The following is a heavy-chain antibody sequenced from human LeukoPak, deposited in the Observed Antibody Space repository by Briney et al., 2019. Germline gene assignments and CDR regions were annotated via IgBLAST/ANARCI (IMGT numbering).Heavy chain of an antibody. CDR2: IKKEGGSER. Sequence: GGSLRLSCATSGFTLSKYWMSWVRQAPGKGLEWVANIKKEGGSERNYVDSVKGRFAVSIDYAKNSLYLQINSVRAEDTAVYYCATEGEIGYGYLYWGQGTLVTVPS. CDR3: ATEGEIGYGYLY. CDR1: GFTLSKYW. D-gene: IGHD5-18*01. J-gene: IGHJ4*02. V-gene: IGHV3-7*01.